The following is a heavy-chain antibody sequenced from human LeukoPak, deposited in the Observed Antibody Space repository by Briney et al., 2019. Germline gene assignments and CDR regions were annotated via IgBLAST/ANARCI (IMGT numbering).Heavy chain of an antibody. J-gene: IGHJ4*02. V-gene: IGHV1-8*03. CDR2: MNPNSGNT. CDR1: GYTFTSYD. CDR3: ARAHCTNGVCYTPPPDFSY. Sequence: ASVKVSCKASGYTFTSYDINWVRQATGQGLEWMGWMNPNSGNTGYAQKFQGRVTITRNTSISTAYMELSSLRSEDTAVYYCARAHCTNGVCYTPPPDFSYWGQGTLVTVSS. D-gene: IGHD2-8*01.